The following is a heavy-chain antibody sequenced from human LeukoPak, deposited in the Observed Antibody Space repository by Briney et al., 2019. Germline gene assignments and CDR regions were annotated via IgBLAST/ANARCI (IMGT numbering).Heavy chain of an antibody. CDR3: ARGPSTVSVWFDP. CDR1: GGTFSSYA. V-gene: IGHV1-69*13. CDR2: IIPIFGTA. D-gene: IGHD4-11*01. J-gene: IGHJ5*02. Sequence: ASVKVSCKASGGTFSSYAISWVRQAPGQGLEWMGGIIPIFGTANYAQKFQGRVTITADESTSTAYMELSSLRSEDTAVYYCARGPSTVSVWFDPWGQGTLVTVSS.